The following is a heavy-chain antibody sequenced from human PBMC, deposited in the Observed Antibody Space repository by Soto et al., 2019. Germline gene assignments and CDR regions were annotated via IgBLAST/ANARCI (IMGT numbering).Heavy chain of an antibody. CDR1: GFIFDGYY. CDR2: ISGSGHIT. V-gene: IGHV3-11*01. Sequence: QVQLVESGGGLVQPGGSLRLSCAASGFIFDGYYMTWIRQAPGKGLEWVSYISGSGHITYYADSVKGRFTISRDNAKNSMYLQMNSLRAKDTALYYCARRRDGFNLLYFDYWGQGTLVTVSS. CDR3: ARRRDGFNLLYFDY. D-gene: IGHD5-12*01. J-gene: IGHJ4*02.